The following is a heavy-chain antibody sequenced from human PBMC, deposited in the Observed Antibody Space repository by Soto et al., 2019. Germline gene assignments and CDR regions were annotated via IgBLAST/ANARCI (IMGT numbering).Heavy chain of an antibody. Sequence: SETLSLTCTVSGGSISSYYWSWIRQPPGKGLEWIGYIYYSGSTNYNPSIKSRVTISVDTSKNQFSLKLSSVTAADTAVFYCARECFDCSGGSCYSLRDYYYYYMDVWGKGTTVTVSS. CDR2: IYYSGST. V-gene: IGHV4-59*01. CDR1: GGSISSYY. CDR3: ARECFDCSGGSCYSLRDYYYYYMDV. J-gene: IGHJ6*03. D-gene: IGHD2-15*01.